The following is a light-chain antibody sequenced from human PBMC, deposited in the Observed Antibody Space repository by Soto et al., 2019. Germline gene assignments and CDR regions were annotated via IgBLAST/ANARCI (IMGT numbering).Light chain of an antibody. Sequence: EIVLTQSPGALSLSPGEGATLSCRASQSITSNYLAWYQQRPGQAPRPLIYGASTRAAGVPDRFSGSGSGTDFTLTITRLEPEEFAVYYCQQYGRSPLLYTFGQGTKLGVK. CDR2: GAS. V-gene: IGKV3-20*01. J-gene: IGKJ2*01. CDR3: QQYGRSPLLYT. CDR1: QSITSNY.